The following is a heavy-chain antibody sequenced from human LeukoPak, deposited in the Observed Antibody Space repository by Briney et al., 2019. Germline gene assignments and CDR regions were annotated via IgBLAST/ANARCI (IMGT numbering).Heavy chain of an antibody. Sequence: GGSLRLSCAASGFTVSSNYMTWVRQAPGKGLEWVSMIYTGGSPYYADSVKGRFTISRDNSKNTLNLQMNSLRVEDTAVYYCVPLTDGSVVQWGQGTLVTVSS. CDR3: VPLTDGSVVQ. CDR2: IYTGGSP. D-gene: IGHD3-10*01. CDR1: GFTVSSNY. V-gene: IGHV3-66*01. J-gene: IGHJ4*02.